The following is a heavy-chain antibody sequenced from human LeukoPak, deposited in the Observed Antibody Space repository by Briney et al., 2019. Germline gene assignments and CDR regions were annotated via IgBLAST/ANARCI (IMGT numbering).Heavy chain of an antibody. CDR1: GLTFSSYS. CDR2: ISSSSSYI. CDR3: ARERAGATILFDY. J-gene: IGHJ4*02. V-gene: IGHV3-21*01. D-gene: IGHD5-12*01. Sequence: PGGSLRLSCAASGLTFSSYSMNWVRQAPGKGLEWVSSISSSSSYIYYADSVKGRFTISRDNAKNSLYLQMNSLRAEDTAVYYCARERAGATILFDYWGQGTLVTVSS.